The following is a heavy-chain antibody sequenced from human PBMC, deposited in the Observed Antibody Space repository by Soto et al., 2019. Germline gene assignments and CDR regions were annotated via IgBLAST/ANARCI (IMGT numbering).Heavy chain of an antibody. J-gene: IGHJ2*01. V-gene: IGHV3-21*01. CDR1: GFTFSSYS. CDR2: ISSSSSYI. Sequence: PVGSLRLSCAASGFTFSSYSMNWVRQAPGKGLEWVSSISSSSSYIYYADSVKGRFTISRDNAKNSLYLQMNSLRAEDTAVYYCARSDTAMATNWYFDLCGRGTLVTVSS. D-gene: IGHD5-18*01. CDR3: ARSDTAMATNWYFDL.